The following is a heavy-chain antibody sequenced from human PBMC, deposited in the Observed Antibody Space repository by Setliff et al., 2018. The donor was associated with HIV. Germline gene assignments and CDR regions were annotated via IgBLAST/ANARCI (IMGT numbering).Heavy chain of an antibody. CDR3: ARLGRPYSGQGWFDP. D-gene: IGHD5-12*01. J-gene: IGHJ5*02. V-gene: IGHV4-31*03. CDR1: GGSISSGGYY. CDR2: IYYSGNT. Sequence: LSLTCTVSGGSISSGGYYWSWIRQHPGKGLEWIGYIYYSGNTYYNPSLKSRVTISVDTSKNQFFLNLSSVTATDSAEYYCARLGRPYSGQGWFDPWGQGTLVTVSS.